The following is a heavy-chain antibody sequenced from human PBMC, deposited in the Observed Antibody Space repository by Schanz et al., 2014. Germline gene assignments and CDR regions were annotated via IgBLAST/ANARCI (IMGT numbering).Heavy chain of an antibody. CDR2: ISHDGHRD. CDR1: GFTFSSYG. CDR3: AKDHPSSGWPAFDV. Sequence: VQLVESGGGVVRPGGSRRLSCEASGFTFSSYGMHWVRQAPGKGLEWVAQISHDGHRDFYADSVKGRFTVSRDNNWKTLSLQMNSLRADDSAIYYCAKDHPSSGWPAFDVWGQGTQVTVSS. D-gene: IGHD6-19*01. V-gene: IGHV3-30*18. J-gene: IGHJ4*02.